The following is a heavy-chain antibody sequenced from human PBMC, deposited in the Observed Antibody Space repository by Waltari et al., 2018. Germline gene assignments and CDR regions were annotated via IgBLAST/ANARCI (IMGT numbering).Heavy chain of an antibody. D-gene: IGHD3-10*01. CDR3: ARDFGELTYYYGSGGFDY. CDR2: ISSKGGST. Sequence: EVQLVESGGGLVQPGGSLRLSCAASGFTFSSYALHWVRQAPGKRLEYVSAISSKGGSTYYANSVKGRFTISRDNSKNTLYLQMGSLRAEDMAVYYCARDFGELTYYYGSGGFDYWGQGTLVTVSS. V-gene: IGHV3-64*01. CDR1: GFTFSSYA. J-gene: IGHJ4*02.